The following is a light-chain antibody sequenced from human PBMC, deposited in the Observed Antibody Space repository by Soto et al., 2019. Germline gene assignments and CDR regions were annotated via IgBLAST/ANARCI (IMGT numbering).Light chain of an antibody. CDR2: GAS. CDR1: QSVGSS. J-gene: IGKJ2*01. V-gene: IGKV3-20*01. CDR3: QQYGSIPFT. Sequence: EIPLMQSPYTVSSSAGERVTLTYRASQSVGSSLAWYQQRLGKAPRLLIYGASSGDTGVPARFSGSGSGTEFTLTISRLEPEDFATYYCQQYGSIPFTFGRGTKVDI.